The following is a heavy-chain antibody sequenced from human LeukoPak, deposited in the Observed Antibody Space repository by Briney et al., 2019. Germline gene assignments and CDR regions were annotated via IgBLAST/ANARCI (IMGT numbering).Heavy chain of an antibody. CDR3: AREVREDDSSGYYYLWFDP. Sequence: GGSPRLSCAASGFTFSSYGMHWVRQAPGKGLEWVAVIWYDGSNKYYADSVKGRFTISRDNSKNTLYLQMNSLRAEDTAVYYCAREVREDDSSGYYYLWFDPWGQGTLVTVSS. J-gene: IGHJ5*02. CDR1: GFTFSSYG. V-gene: IGHV3-33*01. CDR2: IWYDGSNK. D-gene: IGHD3-22*01.